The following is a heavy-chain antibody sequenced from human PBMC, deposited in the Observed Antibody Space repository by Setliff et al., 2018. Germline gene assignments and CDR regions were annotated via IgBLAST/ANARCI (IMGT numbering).Heavy chain of an antibody. Sequence: SETLSLTCAVSGDSISSSNWWNWVRQPPGKGLEWIGEIYHSGSTKYNPSLKSRVTISVDTSKNQFSLRLNSATAADTAVYYCARLRGAFDYWGQGTLVTVSS. J-gene: IGHJ4*02. CDR1: GDSISSSNW. D-gene: IGHD3-16*01. CDR2: IYHSGST. CDR3: ARLRGAFDY. V-gene: IGHV4-4*02.